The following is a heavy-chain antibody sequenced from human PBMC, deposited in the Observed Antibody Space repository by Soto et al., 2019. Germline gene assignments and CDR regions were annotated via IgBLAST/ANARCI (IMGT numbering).Heavy chain of an antibody. CDR2: ITHSGNT. Sequence: SETLSLTCAVFGRSFSGSYWAWIRQPPGKGLEWIGEITHSGNTNYNSSLKSRVTMSLDTSKSQFSLNLSSVTAADKAVYYCARGRISTGKNDVFDIWGQGTMVTVSS. J-gene: IGHJ3*02. CDR3: ARGRISTGKNDVFDI. CDR1: GRSFSGSY. V-gene: IGHV4-34*01. D-gene: IGHD1-1*01.